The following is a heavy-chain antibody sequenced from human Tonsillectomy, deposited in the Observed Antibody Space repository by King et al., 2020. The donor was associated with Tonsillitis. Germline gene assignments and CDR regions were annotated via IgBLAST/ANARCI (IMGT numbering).Heavy chain of an antibody. CDR3: AGLINPPFYIDV. CDR2: VHHSGIT. V-gene: IGHV4-39*01. J-gene: IGHJ6*03. Sequence: LQLQESGPGLVKPSETLSLTCTVSGGSLSSSTYYWGWIRQPPGKGLEWIGSVHHSGITYYNASLRSRVTMSVDTSKSQFSLELSSVTAAETAEFYCAGLINPPFYIDVWGKGTTVIVSS. CDR1: GGSLSSSTYY.